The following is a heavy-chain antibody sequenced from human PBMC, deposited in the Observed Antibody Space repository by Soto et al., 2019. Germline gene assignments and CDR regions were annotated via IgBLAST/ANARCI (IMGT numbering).Heavy chain of an antibody. V-gene: IGHV1-69*12. CDR1: GGTFSSYA. CDR2: IIPIFGTA. CDR3: ARRTRLEGIAAADTPKIYYYYGMDV. D-gene: IGHD6-13*01. Sequence: QVQLVQSGAEVKKPGSSVKVSCKASGGTFSSYAISWVRQAPGQGLEWMGGIIPIFGTANYAQKFQGRVTITADESTSTAYMELRSLRAEDTAVYYCARRTRLEGIAAADTPKIYYYYGMDVWGQGTTVTVSS. J-gene: IGHJ6*02.